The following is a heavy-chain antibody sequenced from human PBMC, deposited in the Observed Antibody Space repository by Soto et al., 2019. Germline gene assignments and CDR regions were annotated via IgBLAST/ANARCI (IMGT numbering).Heavy chain of an antibody. CDR1: CGSISSGDYY. Sequence: PSETLSLTCTVSCGSISSGDYYWSWIRQPPGKGLEWIGYIYYSGSTYYNPSLKSRFTISVDTSKNQFSLNLSSVTAADTAVYYCARDRYYDSNGYGMDVWGQGTTVTVSS. V-gene: IGHV4-30-4*01. CDR3: ARDRYYDSNGYGMDV. CDR2: IYYSGST. J-gene: IGHJ6*02. D-gene: IGHD3-22*01.